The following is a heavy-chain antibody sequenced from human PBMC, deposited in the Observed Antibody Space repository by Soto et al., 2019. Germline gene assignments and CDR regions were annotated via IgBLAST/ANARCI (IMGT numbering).Heavy chain of an antibody. CDR2: INHSGST. CDR3: ARGKWIQLWLVARWFDP. V-gene: IGHV4-34*01. J-gene: IGHJ5*02. D-gene: IGHD5-18*01. CDR1: GGSFSGYY. Sequence: QVQLQQWGAGLLKPSETLSLTCAVYGGSFSGYYWSWIRQPPGKGLEWIGEINHSGSTNYNPSLKGRVTISVDTSNTQFSLKLSSVTAADTAVYYCARGKWIQLWLVARWFDPWGQGTLVTVSS.